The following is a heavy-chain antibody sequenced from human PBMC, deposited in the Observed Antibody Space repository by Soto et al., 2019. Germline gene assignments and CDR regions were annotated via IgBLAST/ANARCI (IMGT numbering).Heavy chain of an antibody. CDR1: GGSISSGDYY. D-gene: IGHD6-6*01. V-gene: IGHV4-30-4*01. CDR3: ARGVQGSSGGDY. Sequence: QVQLQESGPGLVKPSQTLSLTCTVSGGSISSGDYYWSGILQPPGKGLEWIGYIYYSGSTYYNPSLKSRVTISVDTSKNQFSLKLSSVTAAATAVYYCARGVQGSSGGDYWGQGTLVTVSS. CDR2: IYYSGST. J-gene: IGHJ4*02.